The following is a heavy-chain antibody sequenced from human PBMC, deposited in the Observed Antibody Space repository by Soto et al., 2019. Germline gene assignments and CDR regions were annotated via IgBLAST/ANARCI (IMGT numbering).Heavy chain of an antibody. CDR1: GGSISSGGYY. CDR2: IYYSGST. Sequence: SETLSLTCTVSGGSISSGGYYWSWIRQHPGKGLEWIGYIYYSGSTYYNPSLKSRVTISVDTSKNQFSLKLSSVTAADTAVYYCARGVQGSGSYYYYYYGMDVWGQGTTVTVSS. D-gene: IGHD3-22*01. V-gene: IGHV4-31*03. CDR3: ARGVQGSGSYYYYYYGMDV. J-gene: IGHJ6*02.